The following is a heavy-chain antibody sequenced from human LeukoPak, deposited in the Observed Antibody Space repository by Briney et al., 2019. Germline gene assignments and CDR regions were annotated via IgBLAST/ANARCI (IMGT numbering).Heavy chain of an antibody. CDR3: ARGILVTGTFDY. V-gene: IGHV3-74*01. J-gene: IGHJ4*02. D-gene: IGHD1-20*01. Sequence: AGGSLRLSCAASGFTVSSNYMSWVRQAPGKGLVWVSRINSDGSSTSYADSVKGRFTISRDNAKNTLYLQMNSLRAEDTAVYYCARGILVTGTFDYWGQGTLVTVSS. CDR2: INSDGSST. CDR1: GFTVSSNY.